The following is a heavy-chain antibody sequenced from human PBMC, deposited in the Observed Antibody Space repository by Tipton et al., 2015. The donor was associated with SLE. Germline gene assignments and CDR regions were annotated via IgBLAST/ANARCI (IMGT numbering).Heavy chain of an antibody. CDR1: GFTFSDYY. V-gene: IGHV3-11*01. CDR3: AKDMDFWSGYSFDY. CDR2: ISSSGSTI. Sequence: SLRLSCAASGFTFSDYYMSWIRQAPGKGLEWVSYISSSGSTIYYADSVKGRFTISRDNAKNSLYLQMNSLRAEDTALYYCAKDMDFWSGYSFDYWGQGTLVTVSS. J-gene: IGHJ4*02. D-gene: IGHD3-3*01.